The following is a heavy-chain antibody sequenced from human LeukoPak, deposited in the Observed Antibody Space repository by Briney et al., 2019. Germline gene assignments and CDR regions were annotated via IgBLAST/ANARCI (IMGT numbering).Heavy chain of an antibody. J-gene: IGHJ4*02. D-gene: IGHD3-10*01. CDR1: GFTFSSYG. CDR3: AKDYRSGGFDY. V-gene: IGHV3-33*06. CDR2: IWSDGSNQ. Sequence: GGSLRLSCAPSGFTFSSYGMHWVRQAPGKGLEWVAIIWSDGSNQYYADSVKGRFTISKDTFKNTVYLQMNSLRAEDTAVYYCAKDYRSGGFDYWGQGTLVTVSS.